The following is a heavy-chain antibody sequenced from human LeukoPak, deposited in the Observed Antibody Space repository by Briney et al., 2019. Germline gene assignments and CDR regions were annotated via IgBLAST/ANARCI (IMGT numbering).Heavy chain of an antibody. CDR2: IYSGDST. J-gene: IGHJ4*02. CDR3: ARSSSSFDY. CDR1: GFTVSSNY. V-gene: IGHV3-53*04. Sequence: PGGSLRLSCAASGFTVSSNYMSWVRQAPGKGLEWVSVIYSGDSTYYADCVKGRFTISRHNSKNTLYVQMNSLRAEDTAVYFCARSSSSFDYWGQGTLVTVSS. D-gene: IGHD6-13*01.